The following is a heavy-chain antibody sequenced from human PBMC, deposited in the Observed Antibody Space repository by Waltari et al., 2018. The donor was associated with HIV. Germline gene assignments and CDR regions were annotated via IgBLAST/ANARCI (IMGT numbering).Heavy chain of an antibody. D-gene: IGHD3-22*01. CDR1: GFTFGDFA. Sequence: VQLVESGGTLVQPGRSLRLSCSTYGFTFGDFAIIWVRQVSGKGRGVVCLIRTKTDVVTTEYSGSVKGRFSISRDDSRSIAYLQMNSLKTEDTAVYFCSRQHDSSGYYTSGLFYFDYWGQGNLVTVSS. J-gene: IGHJ4*02. V-gene: IGHV3-49*04. CDR2: IRTKTDVVTT. CDR3: SRQHDSSGYYTSGLFYFDY.